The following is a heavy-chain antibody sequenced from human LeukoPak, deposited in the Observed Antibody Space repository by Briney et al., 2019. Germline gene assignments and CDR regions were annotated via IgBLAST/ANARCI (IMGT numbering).Heavy chain of an antibody. CDR2: IYYSGST. CDR3: ARGVPYYYDSSGYYSSAFDI. J-gene: IGHJ3*02. D-gene: IGHD3-22*01. V-gene: IGHV4-59*01. CDR1: GGSISSYY. Sequence: SETLSLTCTVSGGSISSYYWSWIRQPSGKGLEGIGYIYYSGSTNYNPSLTSRVTISVDTSKNQFSLKLSSVTAADTAVYYCARGVPYYYDSSGYYSSAFDIWGQGTMVTVSS.